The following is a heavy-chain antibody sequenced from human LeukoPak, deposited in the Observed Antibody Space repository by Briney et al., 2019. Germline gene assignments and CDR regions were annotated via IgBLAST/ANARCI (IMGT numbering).Heavy chain of an antibody. CDR1: GYSFSDYW. CDR2: IYPGDTET. V-gene: IGHV5-51*01. D-gene: IGHD5-24*01. CDR3: ARLEMATMSALDF. J-gene: IGHJ4*02. Sequence: SGESLEISCTGSGYSFSDYWIGWVRQMPGKGLEWMGNIYPGDTETRYSPSFQGQVTIAADKSISVAYLHWSSLKASDPAIYFCARLEMATMSALDFWGQGTLVTVSS.